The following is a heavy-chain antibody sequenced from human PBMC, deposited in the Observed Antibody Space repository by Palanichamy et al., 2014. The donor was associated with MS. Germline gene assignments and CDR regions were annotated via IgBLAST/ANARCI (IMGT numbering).Heavy chain of an antibody. V-gene: IGHV4-39*01. D-gene: IGHD2-2*01. Sequence: QLQLQESGPGLVKPSETLSLTCTVSGDSISSNNSYWAWIRQPPGKGLEWIGSVFYTGITYYTSSLKSRVTISVDTSKNQFSLKLNSVNAADTAVYYCARHATQVVIRTLGWFDPWGQGTLVTVSS. CDR3: ARHATQVVIRTLGWFDP. J-gene: IGHJ5*01. CDR2: VFYTGIT. CDR1: GDSISSNNSY.